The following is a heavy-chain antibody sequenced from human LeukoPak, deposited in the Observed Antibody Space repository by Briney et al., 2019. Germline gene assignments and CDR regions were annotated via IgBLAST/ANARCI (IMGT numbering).Heavy chain of an antibody. Sequence: AGGSLRLSCVASGFTFSSYAMSWVRQAPGKGLEGFSTISDSGDNTYYADSVKGRFTISRDNSKNTLYLQMNSLRAEDTAVYSCAKANSITIFGVISPVDYWGQGTLVTVSS. D-gene: IGHD3-3*01. CDR2: ISDSGDNT. CDR1: GFTFSSYA. J-gene: IGHJ4*02. CDR3: AKANSITIFGVISPVDY. V-gene: IGHV3-23*01.